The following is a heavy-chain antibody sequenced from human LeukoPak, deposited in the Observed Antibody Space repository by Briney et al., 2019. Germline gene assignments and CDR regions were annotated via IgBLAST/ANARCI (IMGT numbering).Heavy chain of an antibody. J-gene: IGHJ4*02. D-gene: IGHD2-21*02. V-gene: IGHV3-11*03. Sequence: PVRCLRLSCAVSGFTSSVDYMSWIRHAPGKGLECISFISTSSSYTYSADSVQGRFTISRDNAKYSLYLQMNSLRVEYTAGYFCASVVVTSNPFDYWGQGTLVTVSS. CDR2: ISTSSSYT. CDR3: ASVVVTSNPFDY. CDR1: GFTSSVDY.